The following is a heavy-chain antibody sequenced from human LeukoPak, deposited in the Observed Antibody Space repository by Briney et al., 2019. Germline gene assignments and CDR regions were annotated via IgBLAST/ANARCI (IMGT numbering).Heavy chain of an antibody. CDR1: GYTFTSYG. V-gene: IGHV1-18*01. J-gene: IGHJ4*02. CDR3: ARDLGYCSSTSCYRRGNLVDY. Sequence: ASVKVSCKASGYTFTSYGISWVRQAPGQGLEWMGWISAYNGNTNYAQKLQGRVTMTTDTSTSTAYMELRSLRSDDTAVYYCARDLGYCSSTSCYRRGNLVDYWGQGTLVTVSS. D-gene: IGHD2-2*02. CDR2: ISAYNGNT.